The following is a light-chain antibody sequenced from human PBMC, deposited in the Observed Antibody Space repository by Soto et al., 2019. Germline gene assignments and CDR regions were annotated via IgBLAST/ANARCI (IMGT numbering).Light chain of an antibody. CDR1: RTIGTN. V-gene: IGKV3-15*01. Sequence: IVMTQSPATVSVSPGESTSLSCRASRTIGTNLGWYQQKPGQAPRLLISKTSNRATGVPARFSGSGSGTEFTLTNTRLQSEDIAVYYCQQYADWPLTFGGGTKVDIK. J-gene: IGKJ4*01. CDR3: QQYADWPLT. CDR2: KTS.